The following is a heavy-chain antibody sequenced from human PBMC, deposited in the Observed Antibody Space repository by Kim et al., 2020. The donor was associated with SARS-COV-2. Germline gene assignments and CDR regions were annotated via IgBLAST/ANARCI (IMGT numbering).Heavy chain of an antibody. J-gene: IGHJ4*02. D-gene: IGHD3-10*01. V-gene: IGHV1-2*06. CDR1: GYTFTGYY. CDR3: ARDVKRVRGVIITDPLGY. CDR2: INPNSGGT. Sequence: ASVKVSCKASGYTFTGYYMHWVRQAPGQGLEWMGRINPNSGGTNYAQKFQGRVTMTRDTSISTAYMELSRLRSDDTAVYYCARDVKRVRGVIITDPLGYWGQGTLVTVSS.